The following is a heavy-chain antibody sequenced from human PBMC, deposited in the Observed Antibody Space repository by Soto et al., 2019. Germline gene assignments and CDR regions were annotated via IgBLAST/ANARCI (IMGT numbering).Heavy chain of an antibody. J-gene: IGHJ4*02. D-gene: IGHD2-2*01. Sequence: SETLSLTCTVSGGSIRSGNYFWTWIRQHPGKGLGWIGSMSHSGSTYYNPSLKSRGNLSIATSRNQLSLALSSVTAADTAVYYCARRKPMPLHFDYCGQVPMGTASS. CDR3: ARRKPMPLHFDY. V-gene: IGHV4-30-4*08. CDR2: MSHSGST. CDR1: GGSIRSGNYF.